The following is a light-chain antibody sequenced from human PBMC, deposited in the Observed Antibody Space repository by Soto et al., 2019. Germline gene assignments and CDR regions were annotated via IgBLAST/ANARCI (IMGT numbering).Light chain of an antibody. CDR3: QQYHRYSWT. CDR1: QSISSS. V-gene: IGKV1-5*01. Sequence: DIPMTQSPSTLSASVGDRVSIACRASQSISSSLAWYQQKPGKAPKLLIYDASSLESGVPSRFSGSGSGTEFTLSINGLQPQDFATYYCQQYHRYSWTFGQGTKVEIK. J-gene: IGKJ1*01. CDR2: DAS.